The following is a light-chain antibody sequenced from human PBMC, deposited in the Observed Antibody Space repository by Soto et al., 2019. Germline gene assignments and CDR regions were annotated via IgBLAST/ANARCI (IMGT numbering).Light chain of an antibody. Sequence: QSVLTQPASVSGSPGQSITISCTGTISDVGGYNYVSWYQVHPGKAPNLIIYDVSHRPSGVSNRFSASKSGNTASLTISGLQAEDEADYYCSSYTSGSILVVFGGGTKLTVL. CDR3: SSYTSGSILVV. V-gene: IGLV2-14*01. J-gene: IGLJ3*02. CDR2: DVS. CDR1: ISDVGGYNY.